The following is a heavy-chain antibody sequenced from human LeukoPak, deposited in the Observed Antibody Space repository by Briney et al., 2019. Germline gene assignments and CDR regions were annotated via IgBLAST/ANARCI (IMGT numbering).Heavy chain of an antibody. CDR2: ISYDGSNK. J-gene: IGHJ4*02. CDR3: AKDLSVGRRWLQVDY. Sequence: GGSLRLSCAAAGFTFSSYGMHWVRQAPGEGLEWVAVISYDGSNKYYADSVKGRFTISRDNSKNTLYLQMNSLRAEATAVYYCAKDLSVGRRWLQVDYWGQGTLVTVSS. D-gene: IGHD5-24*01. CDR1: GFTFSSYG. V-gene: IGHV3-30*18.